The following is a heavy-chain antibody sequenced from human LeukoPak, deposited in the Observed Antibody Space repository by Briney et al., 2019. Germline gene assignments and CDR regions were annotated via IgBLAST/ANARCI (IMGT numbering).Heavy chain of an antibody. CDR1: GFTFSNYA. Sequence: GGSLRLSCAASGFTFSNYAMHWVRQAPGRGLEFVSAISSNGDSPYYVNSVRGRFTISRDNSKNTLDLRMDSLRHEDVAVYHCARESGYSGYDHWGQGTLVTVSS. CDR3: ARESGYSGYDH. CDR2: ISSNGDSP. D-gene: IGHD5-12*01. J-gene: IGHJ5*02. V-gene: IGHV3-64*01.